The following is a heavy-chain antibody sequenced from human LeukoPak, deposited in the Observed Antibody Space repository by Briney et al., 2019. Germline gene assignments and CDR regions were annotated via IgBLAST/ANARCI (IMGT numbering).Heavy chain of an antibody. D-gene: IGHD3-16*01. CDR1: GFTFTTNW. J-gene: IGHJ4*02. V-gene: IGHV3-7*01. CDR3: ARGGKLHPQSPY. CDR2: INQDGSEK. Sequence: GGSLRLSCAASGFTFTTNWMSWGRQAPGKGLEWVANINQDGSEKYYVDSVKGRFTISRDNGKNSLYLQMNSLGAEDTAVYYCARGGKLHPQSPYWGQGTLVTVSS.